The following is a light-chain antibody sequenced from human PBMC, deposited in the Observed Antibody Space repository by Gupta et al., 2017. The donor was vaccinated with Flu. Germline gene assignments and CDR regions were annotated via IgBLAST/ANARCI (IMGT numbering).Light chain of an antibody. CDR2: KAS. J-gene: IGKJ1*01. V-gene: IGKV1-5*03. Sequence: SPSTLSASVGDRVTITCRASQSISNWLAWYQQKPGKAPKLLIYKASSLESGVPSRFRGSGSGTEFTLTISRLQPDDFATYYCQQYHTYRTFGQGTKVEIK. CDR3: QQYHTYRT. CDR1: QSISNW.